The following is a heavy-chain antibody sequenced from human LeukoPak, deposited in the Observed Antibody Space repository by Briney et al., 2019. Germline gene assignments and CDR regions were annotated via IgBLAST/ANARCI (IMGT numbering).Heavy chain of an antibody. Sequence: PSETLSLTCTVSGGSISSHYWSWIRQPPGKGLEWIGHFYYSGSTNYNPSFQSRVTISVDTSKNHFSLKLTSVTAADTAVYYCTRLLDNDSSGYPDTFDMWGQGTMVTVSS. CDR2: FYYSGST. D-gene: IGHD3-22*01. V-gene: IGHV4-59*11. J-gene: IGHJ3*02. CDR3: TRLLDNDSSGYPDTFDM. CDR1: GGSISSHY.